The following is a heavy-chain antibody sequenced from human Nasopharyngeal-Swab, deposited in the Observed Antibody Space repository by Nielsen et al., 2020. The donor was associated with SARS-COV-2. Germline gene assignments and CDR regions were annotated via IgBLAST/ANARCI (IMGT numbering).Heavy chain of an antibody. Sequence: GSLRLSCTVSGGSISSYYWSWIRQPPGRGLEWIGYIYYSGSTNYNPSFKSRVTISVDTSKNQFSLSLTSVTAADTAVYYCARAPVGSGYRYFDYWGQGALVTVSS. V-gene: IGHV4-59*01. D-gene: IGHD3-3*01. J-gene: IGHJ4*02. CDR3: ARAPVGSGYRYFDY. CDR2: IYYSGST. CDR1: GGSISSYY.